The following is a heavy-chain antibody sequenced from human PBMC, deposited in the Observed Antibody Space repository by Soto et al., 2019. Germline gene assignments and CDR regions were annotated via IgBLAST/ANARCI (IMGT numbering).Heavy chain of an antibody. Sequence: QVQLVQSGVEVKKPGASVKVSCKASGYTFISHGISWVRQAPGQALEWMGWLRGKDGNTNYAQKLQGWVTLTTDTSTRPGYMELSCLRSDDTALYYCAREASCIVVVPDYGMDVWGQGTTVTVS. V-gene: IGHV1-18*04. CDR3: AREASCIVVVPDYGMDV. D-gene: IGHD2-15*01. J-gene: IGHJ6*02. CDR2: LRGKDGNT. CDR1: GYTFISHG.